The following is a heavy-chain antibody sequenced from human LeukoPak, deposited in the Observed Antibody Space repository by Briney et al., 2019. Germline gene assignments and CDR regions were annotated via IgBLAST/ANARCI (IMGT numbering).Heavy chain of an antibody. Sequence: GGSLRLSCAASGFTFSSYEMNWVRQAPGKGLEWVSYISSSSSTIYYADSVKGRFTISRDNAKNSLYLQMNSLRAEDTAVYYCARDFGGVIVGPYDYWGQGTLVTVSS. CDR3: ARDFGGVIVGPYDY. CDR2: ISSSSSTI. J-gene: IGHJ4*02. D-gene: IGHD3-16*02. V-gene: IGHV3-48*01. CDR1: GFTFSSYE.